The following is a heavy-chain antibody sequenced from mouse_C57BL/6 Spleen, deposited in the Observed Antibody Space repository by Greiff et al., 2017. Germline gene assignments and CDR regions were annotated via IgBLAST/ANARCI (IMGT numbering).Heavy chain of an antibody. V-gene: IGHV1-50*01. J-gene: IGHJ3*01. CDR3: ARGTYSNPWFAY. CDR2: IDPSDSYT. D-gene: IGHD2-5*01. Sequence: QVQLKQPGAELVKPGASVKLSCKASGYTFTSYWMQWVKQRPGQGLEWIGEIDPSDSYTNYNQKFKGKATLTVDTSSSTAYMQLSSLTSEDSAVYYCARGTYSNPWFAYWGQGTLVTVSA. CDR1: GYTFTSYW.